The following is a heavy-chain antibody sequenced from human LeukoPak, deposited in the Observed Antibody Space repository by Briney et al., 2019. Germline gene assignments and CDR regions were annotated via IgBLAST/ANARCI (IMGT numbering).Heavy chain of an antibody. V-gene: IGHV3-48*03. CDR3: AALGITMIGGV. D-gene: IGHD3-10*02. CDR2: ISSSGSTI. Sequence: GGSLRLSCAASGFTFSSYEMNWVRQAPGKGLEGVSYISSSGSTIYYADSGKGRFTISRDNAKNSLYLQMNSPRAEDTAVYYCAALGITMIGGVWGKGTTVTVSS. J-gene: IGHJ6*04. CDR1: GFTFSSYE.